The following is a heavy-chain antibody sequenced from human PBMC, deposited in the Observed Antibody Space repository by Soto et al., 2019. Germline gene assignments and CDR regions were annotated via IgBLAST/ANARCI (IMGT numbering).Heavy chain of an antibody. V-gene: IGHV3-30*18. D-gene: IGHD3-10*01. CDR2: ISYDGSNK. CDR1: GFTFSSYG. CDR3: AKGADYYGSGSYLRSTDY. Sequence: SGGSLRLSCAASGFTFSSYGMHWVRQAPGKGLEWVAVISYDGSNKYYADSVKGRFTISRDNSKNTLYLQMNSLRAEDTAVYYCAKGADYYGSGSYLRSTDYWGQGTLVTVSS. J-gene: IGHJ4*02.